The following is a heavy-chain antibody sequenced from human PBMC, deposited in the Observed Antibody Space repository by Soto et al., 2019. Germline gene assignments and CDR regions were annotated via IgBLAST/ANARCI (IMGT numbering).Heavy chain of an antibody. D-gene: IGHD3-22*01. Sequence: SETLSLTCAVSGVSISSSHWWTWVRQPPEKGLQWIGEMHHSGATNYNPSLKSRMTTSVDKAKNQFSLQLTSVTAADTAVYYWARGYYNRSGYSLDPWGQGILVTAPS. CDR1: GVSISSSHW. CDR3: ARGYYNRSGYSLDP. V-gene: IGHV4-4*02. CDR2: MHHSGAT. J-gene: IGHJ5*02.